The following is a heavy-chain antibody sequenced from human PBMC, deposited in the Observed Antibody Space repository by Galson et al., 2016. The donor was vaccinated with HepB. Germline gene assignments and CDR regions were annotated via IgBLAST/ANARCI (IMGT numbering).Heavy chain of an antibody. CDR1: GFTFSSHA. J-gene: IGHJ5*01. V-gene: IGHV3-23*01. Sequence: SLRLSCAASGFTFSSHAMSWVRQAPGRGLEWVSCLSGSGGSTYYADSVKGRFTISRDNSKNTLYLQMNSLGAEDTAIYYCARDPSWYTSGWYDFWGQGTLVTVSS. CDR3: ARDPSWYTSGWYDF. CDR2: LSGSGGST. D-gene: IGHD6-19*01.